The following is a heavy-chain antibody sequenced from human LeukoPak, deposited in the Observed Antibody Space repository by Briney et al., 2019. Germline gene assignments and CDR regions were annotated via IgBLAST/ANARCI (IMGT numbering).Heavy chain of an antibody. V-gene: IGHV1-2*02. D-gene: IGHD3-10*01. CDR2: LNTHSGGT. J-gene: IGHJ4*02. CDR3: ARDRPAITMVRGVIESTFDY. Sequence: ASVKVSCKASGYTFTGYYLHWVRQAPGQGLEWMGWLNTHSGGTNYAQNFQGRVTMTRDTSISTAYMELRSLRSDDTAVYYCARDRPAITMVRGVIESTFDYWGQGTLVTVSS. CDR1: GYTFTGYY.